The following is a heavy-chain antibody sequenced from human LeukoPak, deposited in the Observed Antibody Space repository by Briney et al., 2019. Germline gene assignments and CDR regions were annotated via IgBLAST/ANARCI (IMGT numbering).Heavy chain of an antibody. CDR1: GGTFSSYA. CDR2: IIPILGIA. CDR3: ARDLYYYDSSGYPFDY. Sequence: SVKVSCKASGGTFSSYAISWVRQAPGQGLEWMGRIIPILGIANYAQKFQGRVTITADKSTSTAYMELSSLRSEDTAVYYCARDLYYYDSSGYPFDYWGQGTLVTVSS. J-gene: IGHJ4*02. D-gene: IGHD3-22*01. V-gene: IGHV1-69*04.